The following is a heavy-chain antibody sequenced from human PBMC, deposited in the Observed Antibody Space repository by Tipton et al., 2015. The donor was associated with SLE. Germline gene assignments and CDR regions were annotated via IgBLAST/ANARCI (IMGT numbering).Heavy chain of an antibody. Sequence: TLSLTCSVSGASISSSNYYWVWIRQLPGKGLEWIGGVFYTGNTFYTPSLKSRVTISVDTSKNQFSLKLSSVTAADTAVYYCARSGSYPYYYYYMDVWGKGTTVTVSS. CDR1: GASISSSNYY. CDR3: ARSGSYPYYYYYMDV. V-gene: IGHV4-39*07. J-gene: IGHJ6*03. CDR2: VFYTGNT. D-gene: IGHD1-26*01.